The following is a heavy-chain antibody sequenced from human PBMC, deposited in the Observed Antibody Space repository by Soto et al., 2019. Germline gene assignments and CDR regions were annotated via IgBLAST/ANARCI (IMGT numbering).Heavy chain of an antibody. CDR1: GYSLSQLS. CDR2: FDPEDGGT. D-gene: IGHD3-3*01. CDR3: ATDGGVDYYYYGMDV. V-gene: IGHV1-24*01. Sequence: SVKVSCKVSGYSLSQLSIHWVRQAPGKGLEWMGGFDPEDGGTIYAQKLQGRVTMTEDTRTDIAYMELSSLRSEDTAVYYCATDGGVDYYYYGMDVWGQGTTVTVSS. J-gene: IGHJ6*02.